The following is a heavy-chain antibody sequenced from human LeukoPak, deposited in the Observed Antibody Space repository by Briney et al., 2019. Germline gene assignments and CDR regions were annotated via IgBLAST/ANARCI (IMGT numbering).Heavy chain of an antibody. CDR2: IYYSGST. CDR1: GGPISSYY. CDR3: ARVGAAAGNFDY. D-gene: IGHD6-13*01. Sequence: PSETLSLTCTVSGGPISSYYWSWIRQPPGKGLEWIGYIYYSGSTNYNPSLKSRVTISVDTSKNQFSLKLSSVTAADTAVYYCARVGAAAGNFDYWGQGTLVTVSS. J-gene: IGHJ4*02. V-gene: IGHV4-59*01.